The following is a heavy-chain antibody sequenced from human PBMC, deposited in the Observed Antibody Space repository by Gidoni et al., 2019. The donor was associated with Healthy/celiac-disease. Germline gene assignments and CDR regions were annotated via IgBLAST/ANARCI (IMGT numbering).Heavy chain of an antibody. V-gene: IGHV3-23*01. CDR3: ANFDPGDGGAFDI. D-gene: IGHD7-27*01. CDR2: IRGSGGST. J-gene: IGHJ3*02. CDR1: GFTCSSYA. Sequence: EVQLLESGGGLVQPGGSLRLSCAASGFTCSSYAMSWVRQAPGKGREWVSAIRGSGGSTSYADSVKGRFTISRDNSKNTLYLQMNSLRAEDTAVYYCANFDPGDGGAFDIWGQGTMVTVSS.